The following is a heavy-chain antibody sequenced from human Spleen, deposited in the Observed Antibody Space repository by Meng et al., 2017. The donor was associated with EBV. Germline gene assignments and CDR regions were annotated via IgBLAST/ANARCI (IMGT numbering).Heavy chain of an antibody. CDR1: GGTFRSDA. J-gene: IGHJ4*02. V-gene: IGHV1-69*01. D-gene: IGHD3-10*01. CDR2: LIPKSDAP. Sequence: QWQLVQSGAGGKKPGSSVKVSCKTSGGTFRSDAVSWVRQAPGQGLEWLGGLIPKSDAPYYAQKFQDRVTITADESTSTHYMDLRGLKSEDTAVYYCASESGRGFTPDYWGQGTLVTVSS. CDR3: ASESGRGFTPDY.